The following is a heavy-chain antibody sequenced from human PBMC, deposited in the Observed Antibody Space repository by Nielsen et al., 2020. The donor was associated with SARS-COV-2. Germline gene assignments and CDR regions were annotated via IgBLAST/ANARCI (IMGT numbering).Heavy chain of an antibody. Sequence: GGSLRFSCAASGFTLSSLWMSWVRQVPGKGLAWVADIKPDGSEKVYVDSVKGRFTISRDNAKNSMSLQMNSLRAEDTAVYYCAKSRGGSYYDAFDIWGQGTMVTVSS. V-gene: IGHV3-7*01. CDR2: IKPDGSEK. CDR1: GFTLSSLW. J-gene: IGHJ3*02. D-gene: IGHD1-26*01. CDR3: AKSRGGSYYDAFDI.